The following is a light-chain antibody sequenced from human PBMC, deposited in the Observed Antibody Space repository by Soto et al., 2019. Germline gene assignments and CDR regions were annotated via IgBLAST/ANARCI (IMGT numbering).Light chain of an antibody. CDR1: QGISSA. CDR2: DVS. J-gene: IGKJ4*01. Sequence: AIQLTQSPSSLSASVGDRVTITCRASQGISSALAWYQQKPGKSPNLLIYDVSSLESGVPSRFSGSGSGTDFTLTISSLQHEDVAPYYCQQFNTYPALTFGGGTKVEIK. V-gene: IGKV1-13*02. CDR3: QQFNTYPALT.